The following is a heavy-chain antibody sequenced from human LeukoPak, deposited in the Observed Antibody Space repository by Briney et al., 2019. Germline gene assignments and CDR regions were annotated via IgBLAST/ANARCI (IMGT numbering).Heavy chain of an antibody. Sequence: GGSLRLSCAASGFTFSSYAMSWVRQAPGKGLEWVSAISDSGGSTYYADSVKGRFTISRDNSKNTLYLQMNSLRAEDTAVYYCAKARMLYCSSTSCSSDYWGQGTLVTVSS. CDR1: GFTFSSYA. CDR2: ISDSGGST. V-gene: IGHV3-23*01. CDR3: AKARMLYCSSTSCSSDY. J-gene: IGHJ4*02. D-gene: IGHD2-2*01.